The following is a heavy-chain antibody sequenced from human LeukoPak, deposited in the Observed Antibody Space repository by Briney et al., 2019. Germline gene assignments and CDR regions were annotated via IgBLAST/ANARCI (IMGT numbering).Heavy chain of an antibody. J-gene: IGHJ4*02. Sequence: ASVKVSCKASGYTFTGYYMHWMRQSPGQGLEWMGWINLSTGGTNYAQKFQGRVTMTRDTSISTAHMELRRLRYDDTAVYYCASWAGGDEPVASFDYWGQGTLITVSS. V-gene: IGHV1-2*02. CDR2: INLSTGGT. CDR3: ASWAGGDEPVASFDY. D-gene: IGHD3-10*01. CDR1: GYTFTGYY.